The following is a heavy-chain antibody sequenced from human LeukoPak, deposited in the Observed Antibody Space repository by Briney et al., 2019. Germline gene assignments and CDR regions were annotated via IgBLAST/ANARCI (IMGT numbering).Heavy chain of an antibody. CDR1: GFTFRKYW. J-gene: IGHJ4*02. Sequence: PGGSLRLSCAASGFTFRKYWMHWVRQAPGKGLVWVSRINSDGSTTNYADSVRGRFTISRDNAKNTMYLQMNSLRAEDTAVYYCAREGQEGLDWGRGILVTVSS. CDR3: AREGQEGLD. D-gene: IGHD6-6*01. V-gene: IGHV3-74*01. CDR2: INSDGSTT.